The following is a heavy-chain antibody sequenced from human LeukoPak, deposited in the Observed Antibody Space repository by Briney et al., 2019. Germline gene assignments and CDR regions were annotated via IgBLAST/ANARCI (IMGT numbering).Heavy chain of an antibody. Sequence: GASVKVSCKASGYTFTSYYMHWVRQAPGQGLEWMGIINPSGGSTSYAQKFQGRVTMTRDTSTSTVYMELSSLKSEDTAVYYCARDTALVTASVYYGMDVWGQGTTVTVSS. CDR3: ARDTALVTASVYYGMDV. V-gene: IGHV1-46*01. D-gene: IGHD5-18*01. J-gene: IGHJ6*02. CDR2: INPSGGST. CDR1: GYTFTSYY.